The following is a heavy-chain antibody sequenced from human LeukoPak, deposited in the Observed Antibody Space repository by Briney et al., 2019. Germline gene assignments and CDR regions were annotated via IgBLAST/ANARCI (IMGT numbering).Heavy chain of an antibody. D-gene: IGHD6-6*01. CDR3: ARVVRGFPRLSYYYYYYMDV. V-gene: IGHV4-34*01. J-gene: IGHJ6*03. CDR1: GGSFSGYY. CDR2: INHSRST. Sequence: SETLSLXCAVYGGSFSGYYWSWIRQPPGKALEWIGEINHSRSTNYNPSLKSRVTISVDTSKNQFSLKLSSVTAADTAVYYCARVVRGFPRLSYYYYYYMDVWGKGTTVTVSS.